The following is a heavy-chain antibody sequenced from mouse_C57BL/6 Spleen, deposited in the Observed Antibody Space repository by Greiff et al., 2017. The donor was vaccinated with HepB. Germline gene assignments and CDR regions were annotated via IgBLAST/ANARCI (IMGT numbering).Heavy chain of an antibody. CDR2: IDPENGDT. Sequence: EVQRVESGAELVRPGASVKLSCTASGFNIKDDYMHWVKQRPEQGLEWIGWIDPENGDTEYASKFQGKATITADTSSNTAYLQLSSLTSEDTAVYYCTTLYDYPWFAYWGQGTLVTVSA. CDR1: GFNIKDDY. CDR3: TTLYDYPWFAY. V-gene: IGHV14-4*01. J-gene: IGHJ3*01. D-gene: IGHD2-4*01.